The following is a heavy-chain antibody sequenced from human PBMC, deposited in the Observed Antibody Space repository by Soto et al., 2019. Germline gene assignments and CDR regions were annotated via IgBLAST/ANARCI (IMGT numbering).Heavy chain of an antibody. CDR1: GGTFSNDV. J-gene: IGHJ6*02. Sequence: QVQLVQSGPEVKKPGSSVKVSCKVSGGTFSNDVINWVRHVPGQGLEWMAKINPILGITNSAQKFQGRATLTADKSTNTAYMELSSLESKDTAVYYCARGLAVADYYGMEVWGQGTRVTVSS. D-gene: IGHD6-19*01. V-gene: IGHV1-69*04. CDR3: ARGLAVADYYGMEV. CDR2: INPILGIT.